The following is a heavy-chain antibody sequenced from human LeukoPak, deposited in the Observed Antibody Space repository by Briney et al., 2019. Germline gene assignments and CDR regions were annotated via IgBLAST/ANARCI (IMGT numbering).Heavy chain of an antibody. CDR1: GFTFSSYS. V-gene: IGHV3-48*02. J-gene: IGHJ3*02. CDR2: ISGSGSVS. Sequence: SGGSLRLSCAASGFTFSSYSMNWVRQAPGKGLEWISYISGSGSVSYYEDSVKGRFTISRDNAKNSLYLQMNSLRDEDTALYYCARDGGFGFLAAFGIWGQGTMVTVSS. CDR3: ARDGGFGFLAAFGI. D-gene: IGHD3-10*01.